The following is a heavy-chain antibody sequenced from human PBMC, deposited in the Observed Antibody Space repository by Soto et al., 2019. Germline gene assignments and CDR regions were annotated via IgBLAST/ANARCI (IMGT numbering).Heavy chain of an antibody. Sequence: GGSLRLSXAASGFTFSSYSMNWVRQAPGKGLEWVSSISSSSSYIYYADSVKGRFTIFRDNAKNSLYLQMNSLRAEDTAVYYRARDKSSGYYWYDAFDIWGQGTMVTVSS. J-gene: IGHJ3*02. CDR1: GFTFSSYS. CDR3: ARDKSSGYYWYDAFDI. V-gene: IGHV3-21*01. CDR2: ISSSSSYI. D-gene: IGHD3-22*01.